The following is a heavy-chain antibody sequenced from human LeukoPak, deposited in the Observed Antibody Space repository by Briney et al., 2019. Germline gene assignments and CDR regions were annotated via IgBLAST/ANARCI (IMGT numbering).Heavy chain of an antibody. CDR3: ARTQVATVGWWYFDY. Sequence: ASVKVSCKASGYTFTGYYMHWVRQAPGQRLEWMGWINAGNGNTKYSQKFQGRVTITRDTSASTAYMELSSLRSEDTAVYYCARTQVATVGWWYFDYWGQGTLVTVSS. CDR1: GYTFTGYY. J-gene: IGHJ4*02. CDR2: INAGNGNT. D-gene: IGHD5-12*01. V-gene: IGHV1-3*01.